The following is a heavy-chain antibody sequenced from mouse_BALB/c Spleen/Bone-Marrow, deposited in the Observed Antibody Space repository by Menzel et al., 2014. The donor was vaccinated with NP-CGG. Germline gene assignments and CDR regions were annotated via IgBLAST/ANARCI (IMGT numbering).Heavy chain of an antibody. V-gene: IGHV1-87*01. CDR2: IYPGDGDT. Sequence: VQLQQSGAELARPGASVKLSCKASGYTFTSYWMQWVKQRPGQGLEWIGAIYPGDGDTRYTQKFKGKATLTADKSSSTAYMQLSSLASEDSAVYYCARGGSCAGYYFDYWGQGTTLTVSS. D-gene: IGHD1-1*02. CDR3: ARGGSCAGYYFDY. CDR1: GYTFTSYW. J-gene: IGHJ2*01.